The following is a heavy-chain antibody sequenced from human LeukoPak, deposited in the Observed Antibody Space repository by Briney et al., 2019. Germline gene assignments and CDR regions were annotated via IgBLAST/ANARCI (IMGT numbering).Heavy chain of an antibody. J-gene: IGHJ4*02. CDR2: ISAHTGNS. D-gene: IGHD3-22*01. CDR3: ARAYLYYDSSDIDY. CDR1: GYTFSIYG. Sequence: ASVKVSCKASGYTFSIYGIAWVRQAPGQGLEWMGWISAHTGNSDYAQKFQNRVTMTRDTSTSTVYMELSSLRSEDTAVYYCARAYLYYDSSDIDYWGQGTLVTVSS. V-gene: IGHV1-18*01.